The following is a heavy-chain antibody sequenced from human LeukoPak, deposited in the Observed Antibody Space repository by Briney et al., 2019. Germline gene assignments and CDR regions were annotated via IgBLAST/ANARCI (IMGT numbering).Heavy chain of an antibody. CDR3: AGNPSYCSSTSCSTTHFDY. CDR2: IYHSGST. D-gene: IGHD2-2*01. V-gene: IGHV4-30-2*01. J-gene: IGHJ4*02. CDR1: GGSISSGGYS. Sequence: SETLSLTCAVSGGSISSGGYSWSWIRQPPGKGLEWIGYIYHSGSTYYNPSLKSRVTISVDRSKNQFSLKLSSVTAADTAVYYCAGNPSYCSSTSCSTTHFDYWGQGTLVTVSS.